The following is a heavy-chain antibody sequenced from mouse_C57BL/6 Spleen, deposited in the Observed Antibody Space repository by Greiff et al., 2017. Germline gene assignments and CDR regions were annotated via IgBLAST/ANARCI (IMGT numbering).Heavy chain of an antibody. D-gene: IGHD1-1*01. CDR2: IDPSDSYT. J-gene: IGHJ2*01. V-gene: IGHV1-59*01. CDR1: GYTFTSYW. CDR3: ARPFYYYGSSTGCFDY. Sequence: QVQLQQPGAELVRPGTSVKLSCKASGYTFTSYWMHWVKQRPGQGLEWIGVIDPSDSYTNYNQKFKGKATLTVDTSSSTAYMQLSSLTSEDSAVYYCARPFYYYGSSTGCFDYWGQVTTLTVSS.